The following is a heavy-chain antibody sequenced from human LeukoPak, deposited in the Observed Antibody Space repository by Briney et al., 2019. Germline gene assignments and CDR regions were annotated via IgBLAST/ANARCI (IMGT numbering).Heavy chain of an antibody. D-gene: IGHD3-10*01. Sequence: SETLSLTCTVSGYSISSGYYWGWIRQPPGKGLEWIGSIYYSGSTYYNPSLKSRVTISVDTSKNQFSLKLSSVTAADTAVYYCARVPYYYGSGREVWGQGTLVTVSS. CDR1: GYSISSGYY. CDR3: ARVPYYYGSGREV. CDR2: IYYSGST. J-gene: IGHJ4*02. V-gene: IGHV4-38-2*02.